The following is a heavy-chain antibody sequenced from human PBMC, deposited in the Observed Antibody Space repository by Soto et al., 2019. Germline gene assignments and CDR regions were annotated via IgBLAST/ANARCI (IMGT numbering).Heavy chain of an antibody. V-gene: IGHV1-2*04. Sequence: ASVKVSCKASGYTFTGYYMHWVRQAPGQGLEWMGWINPNSGGTNYAQKFQGWVTTTRDTSISTAYMELSRLRSDDTAVYYCARDRFYQCIAVAGGGSGAFDIWGQGTMVTVSS. J-gene: IGHJ3*02. D-gene: IGHD6-19*01. CDR3: ARDRFYQCIAVAGGGSGAFDI. CDR2: INPNSGGT. CDR1: GYTFTGYY.